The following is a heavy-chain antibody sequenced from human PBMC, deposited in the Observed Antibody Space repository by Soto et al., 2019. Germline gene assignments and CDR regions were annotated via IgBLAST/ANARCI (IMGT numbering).Heavy chain of an antibody. CDR2: IWYDGSNK. CDR1: GFTFSSYG. J-gene: IGHJ6*02. CDR3: ARELVPAAIDLDV. Sequence: QVQLVESGGGVVQPGRSLRLSCAASGFTFSSYGMHWVRQAPGKGLEWVAVIWYDGSNKYYADSVKGRFTISRDNSKNTLYLQMNRLRAEDTAVYYCARELVPAAIDLDVWGQGTTVTVSS. V-gene: IGHV3-33*01. D-gene: IGHD2-2*01.